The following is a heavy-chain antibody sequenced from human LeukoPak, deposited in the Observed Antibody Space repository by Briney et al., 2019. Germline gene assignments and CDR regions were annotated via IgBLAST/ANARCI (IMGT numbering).Heavy chain of an antibody. J-gene: IGHJ4*02. D-gene: IGHD1-26*01. CDR1: GFIFSSYE. Sequence: PGGSLRLSCEASGFIFSSYEMNWVRQAPGKGLEWVSSISSSSDYIYYADSVKGRFTISRDNAKNSLYLQVNSLRAEDTAVYYCARDGGGYYGNWGQGTLVTVSS. V-gene: IGHV3-21*01. CDR2: ISSSSDYI. CDR3: ARDGGGYYGN.